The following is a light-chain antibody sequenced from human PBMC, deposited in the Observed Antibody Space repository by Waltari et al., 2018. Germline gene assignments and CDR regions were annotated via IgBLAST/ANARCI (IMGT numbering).Light chain of an antibody. Sequence: QQKPGHVPRALIYDTSNKHSWTPARVSGSPLGGKAALTLSGAQPEDEADYYCLLWYSGARWVFGGGTKLSVL. CDR3: LLWYSGARWV. V-gene: IGLV7-46*01. J-gene: IGLJ3*02. CDR2: DTS.